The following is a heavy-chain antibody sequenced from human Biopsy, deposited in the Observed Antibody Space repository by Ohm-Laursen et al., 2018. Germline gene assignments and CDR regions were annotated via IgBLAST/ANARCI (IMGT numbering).Heavy chain of an antibody. D-gene: IGHD6-13*01. CDR2: ISSTSSDI. CDR1: GFRFSDYY. V-gene: IGHV3-11*01. CDR3: VMTAGRGGGDS. J-gene: IGHJ4*02. Sequence: SLRLSCAASGFRFSDYYMSWTRQAPGKGLEWLSYISSTSSDIAYADSVQGRFTISRDNAQNSLFLQMNSLRVEDTAIYHCVMTAGRGGGDSWGQGTLVTVSS.